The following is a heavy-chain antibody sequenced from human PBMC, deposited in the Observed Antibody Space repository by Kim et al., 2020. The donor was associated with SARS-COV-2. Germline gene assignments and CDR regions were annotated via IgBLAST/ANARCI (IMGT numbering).Heavy chain of an antibody. J-gene: IGHJ4*02. V-gene: IGHV3-33*06. CDR3: ANGGGDYAPADGFDY. Sequence: GGSLRLSCAAYGLTFSSYGMHWVRQAPGKGLEWVAVIWYDGSNKYYADSVKGRFTISRDNSKKTLYLQMNSLRAEDTAVYYCANGGGDYAPADGFDYWGQGTLVTVSS. D-gene: IGHD2-21*02. CDR1: GLTFSSYG. CDR2: IWYDGSNK.